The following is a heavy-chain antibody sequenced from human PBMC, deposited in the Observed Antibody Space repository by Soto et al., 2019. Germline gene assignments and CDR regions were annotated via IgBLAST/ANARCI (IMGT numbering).Heavy chain of an antibody. CDR3: ARLASYYYDSSDWSDP. Sequence: SETLSLTCTVSGGSISSGGYYWSWIRQHPGKGLEWIGYIYYSGSTYYNPSLKSRVTISVDTSKNQFSLKLSSVTAADTAVYYCARLASYYYDSSDWSDPRGQGTLVTVSS. J-gene: IGHJ5*02. D-gene: IGHD3-22*01. V-gene: IGHV4-31*03. CDR2: IYYSGST. CDR1: GGSISSGGYY.